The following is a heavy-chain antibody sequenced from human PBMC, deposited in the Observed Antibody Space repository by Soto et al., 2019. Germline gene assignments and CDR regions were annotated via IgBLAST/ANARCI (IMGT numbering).Heavy chain of an antibody. V-gene: IGHV3-30-3*01. Sequence: QVQLVESGGGVVQPGRSLRLSCAASGFTFSSYAMHWVRQAPGKGLEWVAVISYDGSNKYYADSVKGRFTISRDNSNNTLYLQMNSLRAEDTAVYYCARDLRRTKIAAAAYYFDYWGQGTLVTVSS. D-gene: IGHD6-13*01. CDR1: GFTFSSYA. CDR2: ISYDGSNK. CDR3: ARDLRRTKIAAAAYYFDY. J-gene: IGHJ4*02.